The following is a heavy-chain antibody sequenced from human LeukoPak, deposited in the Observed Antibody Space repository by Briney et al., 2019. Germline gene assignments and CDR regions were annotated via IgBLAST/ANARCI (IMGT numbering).Heavy chain of an antibody. CDR2: IRYDGSKK. J-gene: IGHJ4*02. V-gene: IGHV3-33*01. CDR1: GFTFRNYG. CDR3: ARDGDYYDSSGYYRGTFDY. D-gene: IGHD3-22*01. Sequence: GGSLRLSCAASGFTFRNYGMHWVRQAPGKGLEWVSLIRYDGSKKDYADSVKGRFTISRDNSKNTLYLQMDSLRAEDTAVYYCARDGDYYDSSGYYRGTFDYWGQGTLVTVSS.